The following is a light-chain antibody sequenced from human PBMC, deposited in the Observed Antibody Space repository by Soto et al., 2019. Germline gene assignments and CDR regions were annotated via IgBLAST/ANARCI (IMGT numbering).Light chain of an antibody. CDR2: DVS. J-gene: IGLJ1*01. V-gene: IGLV2-14*01. Sequence: HSALTQPASVSGSPGQSITISCTGTSSDVGGYNYVSWYQQHPGKAPKLMIYDVSNRPSGVSNRFSGSKSGNTASLTISGLQAEDEADYYCSSYTSSRYVFGTGTKLTVL. CDR3: SSYTSSRYV. CDR1: SSDVGGYNY.